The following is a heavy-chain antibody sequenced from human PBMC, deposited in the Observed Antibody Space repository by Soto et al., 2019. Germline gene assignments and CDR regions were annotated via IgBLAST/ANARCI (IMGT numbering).Heavy chain of an antibody. V-gene: IGHV4-31*03. D-gene: IGHD5-12*01. CDR1: GGFISSGGSY. CDR2: IYYSGGT. CDR3: ASVAATIWEYFQH. J-gene: IGHJ1*01. Sequence: QVQLQESGPGLVKPSQTLSLTCTVSGGFISSGGSYWSWIRQHPGKGLEWIGYIYYSGGTYYNPSLKSRLTISVDTSNNQFSLKLSSVTAADTAVYYCASVAATIWEYFQHWGQGTLVTVSS.